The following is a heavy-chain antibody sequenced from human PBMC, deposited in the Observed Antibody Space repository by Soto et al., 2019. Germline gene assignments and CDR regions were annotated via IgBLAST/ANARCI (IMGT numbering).Heavy chain of an antibody. D-gene: IGHD2-2*02. CDR1: GGSISSYY. J-gene: IGHJ5*02. V-gene: IGHV4-59*01. CDR3: ARVPYPGANWFDP. Sequence: QVQLQESGPGLVKPSETLSLTCTVSGGSISSYYWSWIRQPPGKGLEWIGYIYYSGSTNYNPSLKSRVTISVDTSKNQFSLKLSSVTAADTAVYYCARVPYPGANWFDPWGQGTLVTVSS. CDR2: IYYSGST.